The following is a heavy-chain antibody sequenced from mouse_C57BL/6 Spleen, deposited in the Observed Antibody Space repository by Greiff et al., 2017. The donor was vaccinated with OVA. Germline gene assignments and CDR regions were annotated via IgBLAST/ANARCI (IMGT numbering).Heavy chain of an antibody. D-gene: IGHD1-1*01. V-gene: IGHV1-9*01. J-gene: IGHJ2*01. Sequence: QVQLQQSGAELMKPGASVKLSCKATGYTFTGYWIEWVKQRPGHGLEWIGEILPGSGSTNYNEKFKGKATFTADTSSNTAYMHLSSLTTEDSAIYYCARKAPYYGSSGYYFDYWGQGTTLTVSS. CDR2: ILPGSGST. CDR3: ARKAPYYGSSGYYFDY. CDR1: GYTFTGYW.